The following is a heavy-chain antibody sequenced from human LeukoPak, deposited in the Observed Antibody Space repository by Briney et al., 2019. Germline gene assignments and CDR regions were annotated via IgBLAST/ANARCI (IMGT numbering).Heavy chain of an antibody. J-gene: IGHJ4*02. V-gene: IGHV3-30*18. CDR3: AKSRPWVTTLDYPFDY. CDR1: GFTFSSYG. CDR2: ISYDGSNQ. D-gene: IGHD4-17*01. Sequence: PGGSLRLSCAVSGFTFSSYGMHWVRQAPGKGLEWVAVISYDGSNQHYADSVKGRFTISRDNSKNTLYLQMNSLRGEDTAVYYCAKSRPWVTTLDYPFDYWGQGTLVTVSS.